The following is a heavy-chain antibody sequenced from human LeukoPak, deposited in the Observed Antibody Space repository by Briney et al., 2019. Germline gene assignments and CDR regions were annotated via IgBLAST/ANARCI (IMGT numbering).Heavy chain of an antibody. V-gene: IGHV4-34*01. Sequence: TSETLSLTCAVYGGSFSGYYWSWIRQPPGKGLEWIGEINHSGSTNYNPSLKSRVTISVDTSKNQFSLKLSSVTAADTAVFYCARGHGSGSYYKDYYYYNMDVWGKGTTVTVSS. CDR3: ARGHGSGSYYKDYYYYNMDV. CDR1: GGSFSGYY. D-gene: IGHD3-10*01. CDR2: INHSGST. J-gene: IGHJ6*03.